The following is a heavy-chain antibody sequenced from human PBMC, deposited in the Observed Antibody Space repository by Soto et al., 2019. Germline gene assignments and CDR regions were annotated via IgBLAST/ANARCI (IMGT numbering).Heavy chain of an antibody. V-gene: IGHV1-69*02. Sequence: QVQLVQSGAEVKKPGSSVKVSCKASGGTFSSYTISWVRQAPGQGLEWMGRIIPILGIANYAQKFQGRVTITADKSTSTADMELSSLRSEDTAVYYCARGGTGYCSGGSCYSPYYFDYWGQGTLVTVSS. CDR2: IIPILGIA. J-gene: IGHJ4*02. CDR1: GGTFSSYT. CDR3: ARGGTGYCSGGSCYSPYYFDY. D-gene: IGHD2-15*01.